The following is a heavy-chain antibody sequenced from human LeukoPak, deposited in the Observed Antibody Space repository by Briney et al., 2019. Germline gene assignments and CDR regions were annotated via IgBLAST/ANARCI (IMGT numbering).Heavy chain of an antibody. CDR1: GFTFSSYA. Sequence: GGSLRLSCAVSGFTFSSYAMHWVRQAPGKGLEWVAVTSYDGSNKYYADSVKGRFTISRDNSKNTLYLQMNSLRAEDTAVYYCARADYDSRAYYCDYWGQGTLVTVSS. D-gene: IGHD3-22*01. CDR3: ARADYDSRAYYCDY. CDR2: TSYDGSNK. J-gene: IGHJ4*02. V-gene: IGHV3-30-3*01.